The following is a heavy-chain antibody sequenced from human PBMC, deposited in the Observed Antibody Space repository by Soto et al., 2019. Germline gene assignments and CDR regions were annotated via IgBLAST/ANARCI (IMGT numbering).Heavy chain of an antibody. CDR3: AYLPCSGGSCYWFSFSGMDV. Sequence: QITLKESGPTLVKPTQTLTLTCTFSGFSLSTSGVGVAWIRQPPGKALEWLALIYWDDDKRYRPSLESRLTITTDTSKNQVVHTLTNMDSLDTATYYCAYLPCSGGSCYWFSFSGMDVWGQRTTVTVSS. CDR2: IYWDDDK. D-gene: IGHD2-15*01. J-gene: IGHJ6*02. CDR1: GFSLSTSGVG. V-gene: IGHV2-5*02.